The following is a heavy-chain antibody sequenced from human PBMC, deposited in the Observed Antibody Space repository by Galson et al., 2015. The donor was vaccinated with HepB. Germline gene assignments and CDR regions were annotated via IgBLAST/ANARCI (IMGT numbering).Heavy chain of an antibody. CDR2: IYSGGST. CDR1: GFTVSSNY. D-gene: IGHD6-13*01. CDR3: ARDSEQQPFNRIDY. V-gene: IGHV3-66*01. J-gene: IGHJ4*02. Sequence: SLRLSCAASGFTVSSNYMSWVRQAPGKGLEWVSVIYSGGSTYYADSVKGRFTISRDNSKNTLYLQMNSLRAEDTAVYYCARDSEQQPFNRIDYWGQGTLVTVSS.